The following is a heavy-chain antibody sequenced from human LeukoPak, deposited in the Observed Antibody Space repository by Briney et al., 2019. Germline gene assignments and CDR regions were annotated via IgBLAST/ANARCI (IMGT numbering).Heavy chain of an antibody. CDR3: ARVSLSGWYVY. D-gene: IGHD6-19*01. Sequence: ASVKVSCKASGCTFTSYDINWVRQATGQGLEWMGWMNPNSGNTGYAQKFQGRVTITRNTSISTAYMELSSLRSEDTAVYYCARVSLSGWYVYWGQGTLVTVSS. V-gene: IGHV1-8*03. CDR2: MNPNSGNT. J-gene: IGHJ4*02. CDR1: GCTFTSYD.